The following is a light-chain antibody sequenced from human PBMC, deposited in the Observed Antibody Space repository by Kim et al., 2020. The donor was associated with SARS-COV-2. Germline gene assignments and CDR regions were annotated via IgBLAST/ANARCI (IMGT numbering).Light chain of an antibody. Sequence: LSPAERDTRSCRASRSVSASLAWYQQRPGQAPRLLIYDASNRTTGIPARFSGSGSGTDFTLSISSLEPEDFAVYFCQQRSNWPLTFGGGTKVDIK. CDR2: DAS. J-gene: IGKJ4*01. CDR3: QQRSNWPLT. CDR1: RSVSAS. V-gene: IGKV3-11*01.